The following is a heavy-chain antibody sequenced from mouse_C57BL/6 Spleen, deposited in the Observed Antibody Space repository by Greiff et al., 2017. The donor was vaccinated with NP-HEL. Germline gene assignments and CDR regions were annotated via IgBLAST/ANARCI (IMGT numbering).Heavy chain of an antibody. Sequence: QVQLQQSGAELVRPGASVTLSCKASGYTFTDYEMHWVKQTPVHGLEWIGAIDPETGGTAYNQKFKGKAILTADKSSSTAYMELRRLTSEDSAVYYCTKAAEAYYAMDYWGQGTSVTVSS. CDR3: TKAAEAYYAMDY. V-gene: IGHV1-15*01. CDR1: GYTFTDYE. J-gene: IGHJ4*01. D-gene: IGHD6-1*01. CDR2: IDPETGGT.